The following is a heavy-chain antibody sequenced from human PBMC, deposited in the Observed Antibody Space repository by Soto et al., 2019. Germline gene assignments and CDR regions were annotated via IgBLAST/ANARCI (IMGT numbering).Heavy chain of an antibody. D-gene: IGHD7-27*01. V-gene: IGHV3-66*01. CDR2: LYSGGAT. J-gene: IGHJ4*02. CDR1: GFTVSSNY. CDR3: ARGDQLGIYYFDY. Sequence: ESGGGLVQPGASLRLSCAASGFTVSSNYMSWVRQAPGKGLEWVSVLYSGGATYYTDSVKGRFTISRDNSKNTLYLQMNSLRVEDTAVYYCARGDQLGIYYFDYWGQGTLVTVSS.